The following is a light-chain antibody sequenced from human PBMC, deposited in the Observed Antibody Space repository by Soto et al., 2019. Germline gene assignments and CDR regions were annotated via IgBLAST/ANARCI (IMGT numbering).Light chain of an antibody. CDR2: EGS. Sequence: QSALTQPASVSGSPGQSITISCTGTSSDVGSYHLVSWYQQHPGKAPKLMIYEGSKRPSGVSNRFSGSKSGKTASLTISGLQAADEADYYCCSYAGSSTYVFGPGTKLTVL. J-gene: IGLJ1*01. V-gene: IGLV2-23*01. CDR3: CSYAGSSTYV. CDR1: SSDVGSYHL.